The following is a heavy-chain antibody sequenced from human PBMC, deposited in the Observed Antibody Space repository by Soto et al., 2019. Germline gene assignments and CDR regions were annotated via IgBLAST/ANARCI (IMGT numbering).Heavy chain of an antibody. J-gene: IGHJ6*02. CDR2: IYYSGST. V-gene: IGHV4-39*01. D-gene: IGHD6-25*01. CDR1: GGPISSRSYY. CDR3: ASLKETATLRAYFYYGVDD. Sequence: SEPLSLTCSACGGPISSRSYYWGWIRQPPGKGLEWIGSIYYSGSTYYNPSLKSRVTISVDTSKNQFSLKLSSVTAADTAVYYCASLKETATLRAYFYYGVDDWGPGTMVTVSS.